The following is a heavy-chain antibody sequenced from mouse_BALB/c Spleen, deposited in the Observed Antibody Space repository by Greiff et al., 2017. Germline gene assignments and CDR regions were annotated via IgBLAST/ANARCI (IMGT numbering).Heavy chain of an antibody. CDR1: GYTFTSYW. CDR2: IDPSDSYT. V-gene: IGHV1S127*01. D-gene: IGHD3-3*01. Sequence: QVQLQQPGAELVKPGASVKMSCKASGYTFTSYWMHWVKQRPGQGLEWIGVIDPSDSYTSFNQKFKGKATLTVDTSSSTAYMQLSSLTSEDSAVFYCTRWTGQDAMDYWGQGTSVTVSS. J-gene: IGHJ4*01. CDR3: TRWTGQDAMDY.